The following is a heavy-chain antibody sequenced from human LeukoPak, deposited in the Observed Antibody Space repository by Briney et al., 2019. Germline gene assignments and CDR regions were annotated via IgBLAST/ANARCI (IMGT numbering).Heavy chain of an antibody. CDR3: AMGVGPYSVSYLY. J-gene: IGHJ4*02. CDR2: IKHSGST. Sequence: SETLSLTCAAYGWTFSGCYWSWIRQPPGKGLEWIGEIKHSGSTNYNPSLKSRVTISVDTSKNQFSLKLISVPAADTAGYYCAMGVGPYSVSYLYWGQGTLVTVSS. CDR1: GWTFSGCY. V-gene: IGHV4-34*08. D-gene: IGHD1-26*01.